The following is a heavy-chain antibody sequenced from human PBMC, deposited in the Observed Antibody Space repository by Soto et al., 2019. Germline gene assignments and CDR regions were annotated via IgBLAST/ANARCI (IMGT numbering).Heavy chain of an antibody. Sequence: PGGSLRLSCAASGFTFSSYNMNWVRQAPGKGLEWVSSISSSSSYIYYADSVKGRFTISRDNAKNSLYLQMNSLIAEDTVVYYCATDPEYSSQIPWGQGTLVTVSS. CDR1: GFTFSSYN. D-gene: IGHD6-6*01. J-gene: IGHJ5*02. CDR3: ATDPEYSSQIP. V-gene: IGHV3-21*01. CDR2: ISSSSSYI.